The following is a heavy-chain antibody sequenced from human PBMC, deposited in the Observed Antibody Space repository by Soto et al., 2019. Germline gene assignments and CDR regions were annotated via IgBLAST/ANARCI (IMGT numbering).Heavy chain of an antibody. V-gene: IGHV4-34*01. Sequence: QVQLQQWGAGLLKPSETLSLTCAVYGGSFSGYYWSWIRQPPGKGLEWIGEINHSGSTNYDPSLKSRVTISVDTSKNQFSLKLSSVTAAATAVYYCARWPGPDIVVVPASSSHYYYMDVWGKGTTVTVSS. CDR1: GGSFSGYY. D-gene: IGHD2-2*01. CDR3: ARWPGPDIVVVPASSSHYYYMDV. CDR2: INHSGST. J-gene: IGHJ6*03.